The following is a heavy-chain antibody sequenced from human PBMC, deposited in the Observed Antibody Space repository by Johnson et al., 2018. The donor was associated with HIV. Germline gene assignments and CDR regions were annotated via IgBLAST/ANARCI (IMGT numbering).Heavy chain of an antibody. D-gene: IGHD3-10*01. J-gene: IGHJ3*02. CDR2: IKQDGSEK. CDR1: GFTFSSYW. Sequence: EVQLVESGGGLVQPGGSLRLSCAASGFTFSSYWMSWVRQAPGKGLEWVANIKQDGSEKYYVDSVKGRLTISRDNAKNSLYLHMNSLRADDTAVYYCAIGRGEFPRHAFDIWGQGTMVTVSS. CDR3: AIGRGEFPRHAFDI. V-gene: IGHV3-7*02.